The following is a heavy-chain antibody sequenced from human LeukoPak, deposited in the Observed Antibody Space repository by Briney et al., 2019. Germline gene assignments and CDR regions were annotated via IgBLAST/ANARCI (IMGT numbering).Heavy chain of an antibody. CDR3: ASARGSNYGSLGD. Sequence: QPGGSLRLSCAASGFTFSNYAMSWVRQAPGKGLEWVPGISASGGTPNYADSVKGRFTISRDNSKSTLYLQMNSLRAENTAVYYCASARGSNYGSLGDWGQGTLVTVSS. D-gene: IGHD5-18*01. V-gene: IGHV3-23*01. J-gene: IGHJ4*02. CDR1: GFTFSNYA. CDR2: ISASGGTP.